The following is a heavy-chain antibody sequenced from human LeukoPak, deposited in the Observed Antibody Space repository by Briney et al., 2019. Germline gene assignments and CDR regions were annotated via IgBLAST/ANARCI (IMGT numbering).Heavy chain of an antibody. CDR2: IYSGGST. CDR1: GFTVSSNY. CDR3: ASQSVGGWYPVDY. J-gene: IGHJ4*02. Sequence: GGSLRLSCAASGFTVSSNYMSWVRQAPGKVLEWVSVIYSGGSTYYADSVKGRFTISRDNSKNTLYLQMNSLRAEDTAVYYCASQSVGGWYPVDYWGQGTLVTVSS. V-gene: IGHV3-53*01. D-gene: IGHD6-19*01.